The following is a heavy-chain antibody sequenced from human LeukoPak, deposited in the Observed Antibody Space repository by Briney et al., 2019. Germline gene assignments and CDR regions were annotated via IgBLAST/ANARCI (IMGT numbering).Heavy chain of an antibody. CDR2: IYYSGST. V-gene: IGHV4-59*01. CDR1: GGSTSTDY. J-gene: IGHJ4*02. Sequence: TSETLSLTCTGSGGSTSTDYWSWIRQPPGKGLEWIGYIYYSGSTNYNPSLKSRVTISVDTSKNQFSLKLSSVTAADTAVYYCARDSRFYYASSGYYGTFDYWGQGTLVTVSS. D-gene: IGHD3-22*01. CDR3: ARDSRFYYASSGYYGTFDY.